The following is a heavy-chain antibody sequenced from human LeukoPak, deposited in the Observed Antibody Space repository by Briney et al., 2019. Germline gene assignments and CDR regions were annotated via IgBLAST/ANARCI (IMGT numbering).Heavy chain of an antibody. CDR1: GGPISSYY. J-gene: IGHJ4*02. CDR2: IYYSGST. V-gene: IGHV4-59*08. Sequence: SETLSLTCTVSGGPISSYYWSWIRQPPGKGLEWIGYIYYSGSTNYNPSLKSRVTISVDTSKNQFSLKLSSVTAADTAVYYCARAGTYYYDSSGYLLYYFDYWGQGTLVTVSS. CDR3: ARAGTYYYDSSGYLLYYFDY. D-gene: IGHD3-22*01.